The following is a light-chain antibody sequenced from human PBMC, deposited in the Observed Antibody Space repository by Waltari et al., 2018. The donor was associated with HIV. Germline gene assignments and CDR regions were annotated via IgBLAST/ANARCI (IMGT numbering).Light chain of an antibody. Sequence: QSALTQPASVSGSPGQSITISCTGASNDIFNYNYVSWYQQHPAKAPKLIIYDVTSRPSGVSNRYSASKSGNTASLTISGLQADDEADYYCSSYTNNNTLLFGGGTKLTVL. CDR3: SSYTNNNTLL. CDR2: DVT. V-gene: IGLV2-14*03. CDR1: SNDIFNYNY. J-gene: IGLJ2*01.